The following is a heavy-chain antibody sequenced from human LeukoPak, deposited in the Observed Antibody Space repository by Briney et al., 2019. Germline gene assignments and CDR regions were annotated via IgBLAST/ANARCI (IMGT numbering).Heavy chain of an antibody. D-gene: IGHD3-22*01. CDR1: GFTFSSSA. V-gene: IGHV3-30-3*01. J-gene: IGHJ4*02. Sequence: GGSLRLSCAASGFTFSSSAMHWVRQAPGKGPEWVALISSDGSNIHYADSVKGRFTISRDNSKNTLYLQMNSLRAEDTAVYFCARDLDRSYFDYWGQGTLVTVSS. CDR3: ARDLDRSYFDY. CDR2: ISSDGSNI.